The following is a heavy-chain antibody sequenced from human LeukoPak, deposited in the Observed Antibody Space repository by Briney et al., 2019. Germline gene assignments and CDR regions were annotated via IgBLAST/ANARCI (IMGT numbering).Heavy chain of an antibody. CDR2: IYTSGST. Sequence: KTSQTLSLTCTVSGGSISSYYWSWIRQPAGKGLEWIGRIYTSGSTNYNPSLKSRVTMSVDTSKNQFSLKLSSVTAADTAVYYCARENPRPHDFWSGNLDYWGQGTLVTVSS. CDR1: GGSISSYY. J-gene: IGHJ4*02. D-gene: IGHD3-3*01. CDR3: ARENPRPHDFWSGNLDY. V-gene: IGHV4-4*07.